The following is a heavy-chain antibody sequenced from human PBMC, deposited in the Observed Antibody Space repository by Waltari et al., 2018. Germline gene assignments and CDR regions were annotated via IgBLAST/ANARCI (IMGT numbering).Heavy chain of an antibody. CDR3: ARDRGRGLYLES. CDR1: GESVTNNYW. CDR2: IHGSGRT. Sequence: QVKLQESGPGLVKPSGTLSLTCAVSGESVTNNYWWSWFRQSPGRGLEWIGQIHGSGRTNYTPSLESRVTVSLYTSNNHFSLRVTSATAADTAVYFCARDRGRGLYLESWGQGTLVTVSP. J-gene: IGHJ4*02. D-gene: IGHD2-15*01. V-gene: IGHV4-4*02.